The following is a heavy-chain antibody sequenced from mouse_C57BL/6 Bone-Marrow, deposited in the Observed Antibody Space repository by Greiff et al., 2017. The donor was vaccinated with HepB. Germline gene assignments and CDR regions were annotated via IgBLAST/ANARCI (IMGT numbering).Heavy chain of an antibody. J-gene: IGHJ2*01. CDR2: IYPGNSDT. CDR3: TRDTTVASDFDY. CDR1: GYTFTSYW. V-gene: IGHV1-5*01. D-gene: IGHD1-1*01. Sequence: EVQLQQSGPVLARPGASVKMSCKTSGYTFTSYWMHWVKQRPGQGLEWIGAIYPGNSDTSYNQKFKGKAKLTAVTSASTAYMELSSLTNEDSAVYFCTRDTTVASDFDYWGQGTTLTVSS.